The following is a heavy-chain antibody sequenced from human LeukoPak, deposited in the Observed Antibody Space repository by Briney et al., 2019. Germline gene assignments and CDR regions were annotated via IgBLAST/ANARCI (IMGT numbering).Heavy chain of an antibody. CDR3: ASGFYNSSGFYAAFDI. J-gene: IGHJ3*02. CDR1: GGSISSSNW. CDR2: IYLSGRT. D-gene: IGHD3-22*01. V-gene: IGHV4-4*02. Sequence: PSETLSLTCAVSGGSISSSNWWNWVRQPPGKGLEWIGEIYLSGRTTYSPSLKGRATISADKSKNQFSLRLSSVTAADTAVYYCASGFYNSSGFYAAFDIWGLGTLVTVSS.